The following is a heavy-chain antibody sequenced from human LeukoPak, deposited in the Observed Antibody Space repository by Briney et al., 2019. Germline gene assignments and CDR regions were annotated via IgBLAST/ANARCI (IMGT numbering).Heavy chain of an antibody. CDR2: IYSDGTT. CDR3: GSYYLEWLVGWAFDI. D-gene: IGHD3-3*01. V-gene: IGHV3-66*02. CDR1: GFTVSTKY. Sequence: GGSVCLSCAASGFTVSTKYMSWVRQPPGKGLEWVSLIYSDGTTYYADYVKGRITSSRDNSKNTLYLQMNSRRAEDTAVYYCGSYYLEWLVGWAFDIWGQGTMVTVFS. J-gene: IGHJ3*02.